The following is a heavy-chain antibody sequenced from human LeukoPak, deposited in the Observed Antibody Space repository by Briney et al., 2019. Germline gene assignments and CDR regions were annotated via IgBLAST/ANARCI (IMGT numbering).Heavy chain of an antibody. CDR1: GFTFSSYG. CDR3: AKDLPPDY. V-gene: IGHV3-30*18. Sequence: QPGGSLRLSYAASGFTFSSYGTHWVRQAPGKGLEWVAVISYDGSNKYYADSVKGRFTISRDNSKNTLYLQMNSLRAEDTAVYYCAKDLPPDYWGQGTLVTVSS. CDR2: ISYDGSNK. J-gene: IGHJ4*02.